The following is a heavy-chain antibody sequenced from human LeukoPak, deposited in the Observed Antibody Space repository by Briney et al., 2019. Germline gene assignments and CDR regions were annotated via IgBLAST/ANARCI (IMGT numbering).Heavy chain of an antibody. J-gene: IGHJ4*02. CDR2: VNNDGSDT. V-gene: IGHV3-74*01. CDR3: AGSPY. Sequence: GGSPRLSCTASGFPFSRYWMHWVRHAPGKGLVWGSRVNNDGSDTIYADSVKGRFTISRDNAKNTVYLQMNSLRAEDTAMYYCAGSPYWGQGALVTVSS. D-gene: IGHD6-19*01. CDR1: GFPFSRYW.